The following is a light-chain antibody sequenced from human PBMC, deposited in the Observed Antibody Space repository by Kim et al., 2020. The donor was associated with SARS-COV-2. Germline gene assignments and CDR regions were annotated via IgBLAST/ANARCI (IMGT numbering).Light chain of an antibody. V-gene: IGKV3-11*01. J-gene: IGKJ4*01. CDR1: QSVSSY. CDR2: DAS. Sequence: PGERATRSCRASQSVSSYLAWDQQKPGQAPRLLIYDASNRATGIPARFSGSESGTDFTLTISSLEPEDFAVYYCQHRSNWPLALTFGGGTKVDIK. CDR3: QHRSNWPLALT.